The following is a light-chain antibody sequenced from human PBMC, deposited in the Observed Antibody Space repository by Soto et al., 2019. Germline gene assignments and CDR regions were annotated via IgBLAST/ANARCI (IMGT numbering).Light chain of an antibody. J-gene: IGLJ2*01. CDR2: EVS. CDR3: CSYAGSPTFVI. CDR1: SSDVGSYNL. Sequence: HCALTQPASVSGSPGQSITIPCTGASSDVGSYNLVSWYQQHPGKAPKLMIYEVSRRPSGISNRFSGSKSGNTASLTISGLQAEDEADYYCCSYAGSPTFVIFGGGTKLTVL. V-gene: IGLV2-23*02.